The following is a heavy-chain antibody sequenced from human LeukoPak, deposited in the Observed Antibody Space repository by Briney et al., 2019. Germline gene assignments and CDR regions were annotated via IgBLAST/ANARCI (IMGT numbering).Heavy chain of an antibody. CDR3: AREYCSSTSCYNDSWFDP. CDR2: INTDGSST. Sequence: GGSLRLSCAASGFTFSSYWMHWVRQAPGKGLVWVSRINTDGSSTSYADSVKGRFTISRDNAKNTLYLQMNSLRAEDTAVYYCAREYCSSTSCYNDSWFDPWGQGTLVTVSS. V-gene: IGHV3-74*01. J-gene: IGHJ5*02. D-gene: IGHD2-2*02. CDR1: GFTFSSYW.